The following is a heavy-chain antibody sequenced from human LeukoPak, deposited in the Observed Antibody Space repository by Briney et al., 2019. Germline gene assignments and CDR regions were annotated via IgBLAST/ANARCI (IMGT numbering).Heavy chain of an antibody. D-gene: IGHD3-10*01. Sequence: ASVKVSCKASGYTFTSYGISWVRQAPGQGLEWMGWISAYNGNTNYAQKLQGRVTMTTDTSTSTAYMELRSLRSDDTAVYYCARELPGARFGPGAFDIWGQGTMVTVSS. J-gene: IGHJ3*02. CDR2: ISAYNGNT. V-gene: IGHV1-18*01. CDR3: ARELPGARFGPGAFDI. CDR1: GYTFTSYG.